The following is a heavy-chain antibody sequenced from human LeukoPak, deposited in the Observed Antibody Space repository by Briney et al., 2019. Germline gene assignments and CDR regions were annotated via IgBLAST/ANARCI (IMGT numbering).Heavy chain of an antibody. CDR3: AKRPAAVRGVIPYVDY. Sequence: GGSLRLSCAASGFMFRGSSMSWVRQGPGKGLEWVSTISASAGNIYYADSVKGRFTISRDNPKNTLFLQMNSLRAEDTAIYYCAKRPAAVRGVIPYVDYWGQGTLVTVSS. D-gene: IGHD3-10*02. CDR2: ISASAGNI. CDR1: GFMFRGSS. V-gene: IGHV3-23*01. J-gene: IGHJ4*02.